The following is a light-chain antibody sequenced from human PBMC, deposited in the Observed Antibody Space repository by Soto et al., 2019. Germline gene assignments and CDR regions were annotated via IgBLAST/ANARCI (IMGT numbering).Light chain of an antibody. Sequence: EIVLTPSPSTLSLSPGEKATLSCRARQSVSRSYLAWYQQKPGQAPRLLIYGASSRATGIPDRFSGSGSGTDFTLTISRLEPEDFAVYYCQQYGSSLRITFGQGTRLEIK. CDR1: QSVSRSY. J-gene: IGKJ5*01. V-gene: IGKV3-20*01. CDR3: QQYGSSLRIT. CDR2: GAS.